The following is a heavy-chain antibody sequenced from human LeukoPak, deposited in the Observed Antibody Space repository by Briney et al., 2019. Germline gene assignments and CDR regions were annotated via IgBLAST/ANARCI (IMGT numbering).Heavy chain of an antibody. CDR2: IRSKAYGGTT. J-gene: IGHJ4*02. CDR3: TRVSLVAASVFFDY. D-gene: IGHD2-15*01. Sequence: GGSLRLSCTASGFTFGDYAMSWVRQAPGKGLEWVSFIRSKAYGGTTEYAASVKARFTISRDDSKSIAYLQMNSLKTEDTAVYYCTRVSLVAASVFFDYWGQGTLVTVSS. V-gene: IGHV3-49*04. CDR1: GFTFGDYA.